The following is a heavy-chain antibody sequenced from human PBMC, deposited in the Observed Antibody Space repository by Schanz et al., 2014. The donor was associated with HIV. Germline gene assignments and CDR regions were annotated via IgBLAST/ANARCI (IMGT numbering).Heavy chain of an antibody. Sequence: QVQLVESGGGVVQPGRSLRLSCAASGFSFSTYGMHWVRQAPGKGLEWVAVISYDGTDKYYADSVKGRFTISRDNSRNTLDLQMNSLRAEDTALYYCATTLYPYTSSSDYYYGMDVWGQGTTVTVSS. CDR1: GFSFSTYG. D-gene: IGHD6-6*01. V-gene: IGHV3-30*03. CDR3: ATTLYPYTSSSDYYYGMDV. CDR2: ISYDGTDK. J-gene: IGHJ6*02.